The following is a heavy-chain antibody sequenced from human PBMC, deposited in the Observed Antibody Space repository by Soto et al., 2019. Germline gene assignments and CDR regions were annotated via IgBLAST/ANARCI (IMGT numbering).Heavy chain of an antibody. CDR3: ARDVGLDSDDFFAY. V-gene: IGHV3-23*01. D-gene: IGHD3-9*01. Sequence: GGSLRLSCTASGFTFTSYGMGWVRQAPGKGLQWVSTIRGDGGQTHYTDSVKGRFSISRDNSKNTVYLQMDSLRAEDTAMYFCARDVGLDSDDFFAYWGQGTKVTVYS. J-gene: IGHJ4*02. CDR2: IRGDGGQT. CDR1: GFTFTSYG.